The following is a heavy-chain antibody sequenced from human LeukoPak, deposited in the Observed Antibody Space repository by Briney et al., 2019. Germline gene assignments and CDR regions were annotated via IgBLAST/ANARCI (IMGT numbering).Heavy chain of an antibody. CDR2: IYSGGST. Sequence: GGSLRLSCAASGFTVSSNYMNWVRQAPGKGLEWVSVIYSGGSTYYADSVKGRFTISRDKSENTLYLQMNSLRAEDTAVYYCARASYYYDSSGYAYWGQGTLVTVSS. CDR1: GFTVSSNY. V-gene: IGHV3-66*01. J-gene: IGHJ4*02. D-gene: IGHD3-22*01. CDR3: ARASYYYDSSGYAY.